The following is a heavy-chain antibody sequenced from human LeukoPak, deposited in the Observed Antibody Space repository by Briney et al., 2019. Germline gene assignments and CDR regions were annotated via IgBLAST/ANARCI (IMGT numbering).Heavy chain of an antibody. CDR1: GLTVSANY. CDR2: IYSGGST. D-gene: IGHD1-14*01. Sequence: GGSLRLSCAASGLTVSANYMSWVRQAPGKGLEWVSVIYSGGSTYYADSVKGRFTISRHNSQNTVYLQMNSLTAEDTAVYYCARATTVQMAPYYFDYWGQGTLVTVSS. V-gene: IGHV3-53*04. J-gene: IGHJ4*02. CDR3: ARATTVQMAPYYFDY.